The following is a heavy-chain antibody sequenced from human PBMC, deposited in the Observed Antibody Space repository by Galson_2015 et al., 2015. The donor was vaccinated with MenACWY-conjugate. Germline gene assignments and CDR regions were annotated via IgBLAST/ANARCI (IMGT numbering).Heavy chain of an antibody. V-gene: IGHV3-48*03. CDR3: ARGVYDSSGYYFP. Sequence: SLRLSCAASGFIFNNYWMSWVRQAPGKGLEWVSYISSSGNTIYYADSVKGRFTISRDNAKNSLYPQMNSLRAGDTAVYYCARGVYDSSGYYFPWGQGTLVTVSS. D-gene: IGHD3-22*01. CDR1: GFIFNNYW. J-gene: IGHJ1*01. CDR2: ISSSGNTI.